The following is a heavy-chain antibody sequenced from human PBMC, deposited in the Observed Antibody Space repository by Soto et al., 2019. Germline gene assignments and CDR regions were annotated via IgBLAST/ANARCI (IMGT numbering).Heavy chain of an antibody. V-gene: IGHV1-46*01. CDR2: INPSGGST. D-gene: IGHD2-15*01. J-gene: IGHJ6*02. CDR1: GYTVPSYY. Sequence: ASVKVSCKASGYTVPSYYMHWVRQAPGQGLEWMGIINPSGGSTSYAQKFQGRVTMTRDTSTSTVYMELSSLRSEDTAVYYCARDLSGIVVVVAASEYGMDVWGQGTTVTVSS. CDR3: ARDLSGIVVVVAASEYGMDV.